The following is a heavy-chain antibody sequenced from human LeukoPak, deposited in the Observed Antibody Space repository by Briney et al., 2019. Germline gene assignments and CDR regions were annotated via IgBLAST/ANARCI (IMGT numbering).Heavy chain of an antibody. D-gene: IGHD3-10*01. CDR2: ISYDGSNK. CDR1: GFTFSSYG. CDR3: ARDYYGSGSYYKRLDS. V-gene: IGHV3-30*03. Sequence: PGGSLRLSCAASGFTFSSYGMHWVRQAPGKGLEWVAVISYDGSNKYYADSVKGRFTISRDNSKNTLYLQMNSLRVEDTAVYYCARDYYGSGSYYKRLDSWGQGTLVTVSS. J-gene: IGHJ4*02.